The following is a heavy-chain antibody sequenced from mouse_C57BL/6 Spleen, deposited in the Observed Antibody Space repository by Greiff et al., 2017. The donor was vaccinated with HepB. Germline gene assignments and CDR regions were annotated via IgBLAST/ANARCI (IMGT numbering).Heavy chain of an antibody. CDR2: IYPGDGDT. V-gene: IGHV1-82*01. Sequence: QVQLQQSGPELVKPGASVKISCKASGYAFSSSWMNWVKQRPGKGLEWIGRIYPGDGDTNYNGKFKGKATLTADKSSSTAYMQLSSLTSEDSAVYFCARGADSAGYVDYYAMDYWGQGTSVTVSS. D-gene: IGHD3-2*02. CDR3: ARGADSAGYVDYYAMDY. J-gene: IGHJ4*01. CDR1: GYAFSSSW.